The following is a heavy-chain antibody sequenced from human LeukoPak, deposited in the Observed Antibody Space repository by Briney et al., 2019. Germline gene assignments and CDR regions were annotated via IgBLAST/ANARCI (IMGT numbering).Heavy chain of an antibody. V-gene: IGHV4-4*09. CDR3: ARRGYSGYVRYYYMDV. CDR2: IYTSGST. Sequence: SETLSLTCTVSGGSLSCYYWSWIRQPPGKGLEWIGYIYTSGSTNYSPSLKSRVTISVDTSKNQFSLKLSSVTAADTAVYYCARRGYSGYVRYYYMDVWGKGTTVTVSS. D-gene: IGHD5-12*01. J-gene: IGHJ6*03. CDR1: GGSLSCYY.